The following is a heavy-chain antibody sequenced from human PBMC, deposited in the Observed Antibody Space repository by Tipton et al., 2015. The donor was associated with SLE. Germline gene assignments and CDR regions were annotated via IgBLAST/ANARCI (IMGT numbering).Heavy chain of an antibody. D-gene: IGHD3-16*01. CDR2: ISGSGGST. V-gene: IGHV3-23*01. Sequence: SLRLSCAASGFTFSSYAMSWVRQAPGKGLEWVSAISGSGGSTYYADSVKGRFTISRDNSKNTLYLQMNSLRAEDTAVYYCARGTDSWGKYDAFDIWGQGTMVTVSS. CDR3: ARGTDSWGKYDAFDI. CDR1: GFTFSSYA. J-gene: IGHJ3*02.